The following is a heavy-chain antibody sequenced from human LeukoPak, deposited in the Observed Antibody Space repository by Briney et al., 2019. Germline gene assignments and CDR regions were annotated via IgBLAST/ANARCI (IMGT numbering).Heavy chain of an antibody. CDR3: AKASRVSSADAVL. Sequence: SGGSLRLSCAASGFTFSSYAMSWVRQAPARGLEWVSSLRGDGDTFYADSVKGRFTLSRDESRNTVYLQMNNLRVEDTAVYFCAKASRVSSADAVLWGQGTLVTVSA. CDR2: LRGDGDT. J-gene: IGHJ4*02. V-gene: IGHV3-23*01. CDR1: GFTFSSYA. D-gene: IGHD3-3*02.